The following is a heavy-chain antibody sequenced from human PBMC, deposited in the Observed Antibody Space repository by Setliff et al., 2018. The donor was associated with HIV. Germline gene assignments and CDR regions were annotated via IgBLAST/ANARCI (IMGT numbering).Heavy chain of an antibody. CDR3: ARATEAGTIDY. D-gene: IGHD1-1*01. V-gene: IGHV1-2*02. J-gene: IGHJ4*02. CDR2: ISPNNGDT. CDR1: GYTLTELS. Sequence: ASVKVSCKVSGYTLTELSMHWVRQAPGQGLEWMGWISPNNGDTNIPQTFQGRVTVTRDTSTTTVYMELSGLRSEDTAVYYCARATEAGTIDYWGQGTRVTVS.